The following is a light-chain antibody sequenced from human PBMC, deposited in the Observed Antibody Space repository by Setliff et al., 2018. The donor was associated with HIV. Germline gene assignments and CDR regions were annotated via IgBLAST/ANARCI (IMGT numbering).Light chain of an antibody. V-gene: IGLV2-23*02. CDR1: SSDVGSPLSS. CDR3: CSYGSGDIWI. J-gene: IGLJ2*01. CDR2: EVT. Sequence: QSALTQPASVSGSPGQSINISCTGSSSDVGSPLSSVSWYQQNPVEVPKLLIYEVTRRPSGISDRFSGSKSDNTASLTISRLQTDDEADYYCCSYGSGDIWIFGGWTKVTVL.